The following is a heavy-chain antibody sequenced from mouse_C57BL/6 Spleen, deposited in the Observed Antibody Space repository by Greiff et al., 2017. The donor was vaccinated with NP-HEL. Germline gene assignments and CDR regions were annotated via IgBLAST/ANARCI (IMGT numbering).Heavy chain of an antibody. CDR1: GYSFTDYN. D-gene: IGHD2-4*01. Sequence: VQLQQSGPELVKPGASVKISCKASGYSFTDYNMNWVKQSNGKSLEWIGVINPNYGTTSYNQKFKGKATLTVDQSSSTAYMQLNSLTSEDSAVYYCASPYDYSYYYAMDYWGQGTSVTVSS. J-gene: IGHJ4*01. CDR2: INPNYGTT. V-gene: IGHV1-39*01. CDR3: ASPYDYSYYYAMDY.